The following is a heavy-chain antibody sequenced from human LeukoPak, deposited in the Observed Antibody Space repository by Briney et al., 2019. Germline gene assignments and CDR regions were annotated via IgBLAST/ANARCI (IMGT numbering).Heavy chain of an antibody. CDR2: ISSSGSTI. Sequence: GGSLRLSCAASGFTFSDYYMSWIRQAPGKGLEWVSYISSSGSTIYYADSVKGRFTISRDNAKNSLYLQMNSLRAEDTAVYYCARYHTVAGDPYYYYYYYMDVWGKGTTVTVSS. CDR3: ARYHTVAGDPYYYYYYYMDV. CDR1: GFTFSDYY. V-gene: IGHV3-11*01. J-gene: IGHJ6*03. D-gene: IGHD6-19*01.